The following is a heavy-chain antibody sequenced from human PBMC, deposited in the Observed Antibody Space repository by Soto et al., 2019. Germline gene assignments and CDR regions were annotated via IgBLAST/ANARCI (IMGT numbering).Heavy chain of an antibody. V-gene: IGHV3-23*01. Sequence: EVQLLESGGGLVQPGGSLRLSCAASGFTFHNFGLSWVRQAPGKGLEWVSAISGSGDGTDYADSVKGRFTISRDNFKDTLYLQMNSLRAEDTAIYYCAGPGYSSQDYWGQGTLVTVSS. CDR2: ISGSGDGT. D-gene: IGHD5-18*01. CDR3: AGPGYSSQDY. J-gene: IGHJ4*02. CDR1: GFTFHNFG.